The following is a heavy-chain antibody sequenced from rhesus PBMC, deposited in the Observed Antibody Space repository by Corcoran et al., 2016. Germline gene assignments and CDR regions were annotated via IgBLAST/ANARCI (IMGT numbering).Heavy chain of an antibody. D-gene: IGHD4-29*01. CDR3: AKDRAYGTSYYFDY. J-gene: IGHJ4*01. Sequence: EVQLVESGGGLVQPGGSLRLSCVASGFTLSLYGVSWVRQAPGKGLEWVSYISNGAGNTYYADSVKGRFTISRDNSKNTRSLQMNSLRHEDTAVYYCAKDRAYGTSYYFDYWGQGVLVTVSS. CDR1: GFTLSLYG. V-gene: IGHV3S5*01. CDR2: ISNGAGNT.